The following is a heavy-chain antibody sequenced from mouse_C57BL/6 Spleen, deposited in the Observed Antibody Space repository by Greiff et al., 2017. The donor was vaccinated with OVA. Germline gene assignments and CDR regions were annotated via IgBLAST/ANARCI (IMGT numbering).Heavy chain of an antibody. CDR1: GYSFTDYN. V-gene: IGHV1-39*01. J-gene: IGHJ4*01. CDR2: LNPNYGTT. Sequence: VQLQQSGPELVKPGASVKISCKASGYSFTDYNMNWVKQSNGKSLEWIGVLNPNYGTTSYNQKFKGKATLTVDQSSSTAYMQLNSLTSEDSAVYYCARGSSYLTVGYAMDYWGQGTSVTVSS. D-gene: IGHD1-1*01. CDR3: ARGSSYLTVGYAMDY.